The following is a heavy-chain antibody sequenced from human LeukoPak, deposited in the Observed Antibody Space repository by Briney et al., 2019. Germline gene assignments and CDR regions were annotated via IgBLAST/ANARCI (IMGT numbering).Heavy chain of an antibody. J-gene: IGHJ1*01. V-gene: IGHV4-34*01. D-gene: IGHD3-22*01. CDR2: INHSENT. CDR3: ARGLPDYYDSRGQYFQH. CDR1: GGSFSGHY. Sequence: SETLSLTCAVYGGSFSGHYWSWIRQPPGQGLEWIGEINHSENTNYNPSLKSRVTISLDTSKNQFSLKLSSVTAADTAVYYCARGLPDYYDSRGQYFQHWGQGTLVTVSS.